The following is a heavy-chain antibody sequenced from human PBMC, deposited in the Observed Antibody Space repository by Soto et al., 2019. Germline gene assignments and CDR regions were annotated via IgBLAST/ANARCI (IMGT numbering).Heavy chain of an antibody. CDR3: TTLGATAMVKIDY. CDR2: IIPIFGTA. J-gene: IGHJ4*02. Sequence: QVQLVQSGAEVKKPGSSVKVSCKASGGTFSRYAISWVRQAPGQGLEWMGGIIPIFGTANYAQKFQGRVTITADKSTSTAYMELSSLRSEDTAVYYCTTLGATAMVKIDYWGQGTLVTVSS. D-gene: IGHD5-18*01. CDR1: GGTFSRYA. V-gene: IGHV1-69*06.